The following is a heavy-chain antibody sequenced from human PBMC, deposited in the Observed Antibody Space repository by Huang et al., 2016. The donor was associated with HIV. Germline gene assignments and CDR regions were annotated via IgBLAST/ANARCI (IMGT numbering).Heavy chain of an antibody. V-gene: IGHV4-34*01. CDR1: DRSFSRYY. CDR3: ARAPAGNDYSLYNYYGLDI. Sequence: QGRLQQWGAGLLKPSETLSLTCAVYDRSFSRYYWTWVRQPSGKGLEWIGEISQSGSINYNASLESRVTISGDTSKNQFSLRLTSVTAADTATYFCARAPAGNDYSLYNYYGLDIWGQGTTVTVSS. CDR2: ISQSGSI. J-gene: IGHJ6*02. D-gene: IGHD2-15*01.